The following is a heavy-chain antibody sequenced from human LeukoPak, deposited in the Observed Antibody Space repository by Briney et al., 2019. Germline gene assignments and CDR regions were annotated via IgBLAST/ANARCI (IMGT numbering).Heavy chain of an antibody. J-gene: IGHJ4*02. D-gene: IGHD4-11*01. CDR3: ARRRYSTYEGYCFDY. V-gene: IGHV4-38-2*01. CDR1: GYSISSGYY. Sequence: SSETLSLTCAVSGYSISSGYYWGWIRQPPGKGVEWIGSIYHSGSTYYNPSLKSRVTISVDTSKNQFSLKLSSVTAADTAVYYCARRRYSTYEGYCFDYWGQGTLVTVSS. CDR2: IYHSGST.